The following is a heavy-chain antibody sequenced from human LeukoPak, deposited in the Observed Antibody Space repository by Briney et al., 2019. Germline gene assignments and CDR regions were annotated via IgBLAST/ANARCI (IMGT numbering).Heavy chain of an antibody. D-gene: IGHD1-1*01. CDR1: GFHFNTYA. Sequence: GGSLRLSCAASGFHFNTYAMSWVRQAPGKGLDWVSSITGSGNTTYYADSVKGRFTISRDNSKNTLYLQMISLRAEDTALYYCATLRKSLWIPEFDFWGQGTLVTVSS. V-gene: IGHV3-23*01. J-gene: IGHJ4*02. CDR3: ATLRKSLWIPEFDF. CDR2: ITGSGNTT.